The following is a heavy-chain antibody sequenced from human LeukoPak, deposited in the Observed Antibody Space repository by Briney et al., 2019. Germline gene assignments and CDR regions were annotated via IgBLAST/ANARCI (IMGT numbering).Heavy chain of an antibody. CDR1: GFTFSSYA. Sequence: GGSLRLSCAASGFTFSSYAMSWVRQALGKGLEWVSTISGSGGSTYYADSVKGRFTISRDNSKNTLYLQMNSLRAEDTAVYYCAKEFNYGILTGVFDYWGQGTLVTVSS. J-gene: IGHJ4*02. D-gene: IGHD3-9*01. CDR2: ISGSGGST. CDR3: AKEFNYGILTGVFDY. V-gene: IGHV3-23*01.